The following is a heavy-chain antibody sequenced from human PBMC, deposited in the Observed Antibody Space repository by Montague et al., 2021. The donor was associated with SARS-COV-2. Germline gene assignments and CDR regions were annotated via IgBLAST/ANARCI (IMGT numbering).Heavy chain of an antibody. CDR2: IHIGGTS. CDR1: GDSISSGGYF. Sequence: SETLSLTCTVSGDSISSGGYFWGWIRQPPGKGLEWIASIHIGGTSYLXPSLESRVTISIDSSKNQFSLNVTSVTAAGTAVYFCARSRDWYLGNWGQGTLATVSS. V-gene: IGHV4-39*07. D-gene: IGHD3-9*01. J-gene: IGHJ4*02. CDR3: ARSRDWYLGN.